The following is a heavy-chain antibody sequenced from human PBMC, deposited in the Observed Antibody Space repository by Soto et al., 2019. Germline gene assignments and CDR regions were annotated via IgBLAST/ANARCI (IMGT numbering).Heavy chain of an antibody. V-gene: IGHV1-69*13. CDR1: GGTFSSYA. D-gene: IGHD4-17*01. CDR3: ARDPPDYGDYADAGSDY. CDR2: IIPIFGTA. Sequence: SVKVSCKASGGTFSSYAISWVRQAPGQGLEWMGGIIPIFGTANYAQKFQGRVTITADESTSTAYMELSSLRSEDTAVYYCARDPPDYGDYADAGSDYWGQGTLVTVSS. J-gene: IGHJ4*02.